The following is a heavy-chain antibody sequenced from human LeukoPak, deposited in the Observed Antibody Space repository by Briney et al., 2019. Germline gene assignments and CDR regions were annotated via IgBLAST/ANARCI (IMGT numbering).Heavy chain of an antibody. CDR3: ARVPYSGYVQRFES. D-gene: IGHD5-12*01. V-gene: IGHV4-59*01. CDR1: GRSISIYY. Sequence: SETVPLLCTLSGRSISIYYLSWLRQPPGEGLEGIGYIYYSGSTNHHPSLKSRVTIVVNTSQNQYSLKLSSVTAADTAVYYCARVPYSGYVQRFESWREGSLVSVSS. J-gene: IGHJ5*01. CDR2: IYYSGST.